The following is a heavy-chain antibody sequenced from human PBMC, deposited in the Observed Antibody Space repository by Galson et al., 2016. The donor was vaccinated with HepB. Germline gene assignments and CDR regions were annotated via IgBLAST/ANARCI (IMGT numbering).Heavy chain of an antibody. V-gene: IGHV3-23*01. CDR3: AKFRGDLGFGVSDY. CDR1: GFTFSSYA. D-gene: IGHD3-10*01. Sequence: SLRLSCAASGFTFSSYAMSWVRQAPGKGLEWVSGISGSGGSTYYADSVKGRFTLSRDKSTNTLYLQMNSLRAEDTAVYYCAKFRGDLGFGVSDYWGQGTLVTVSS. J-gene: IGHJ4*02. CDR2: ISGSGGST.